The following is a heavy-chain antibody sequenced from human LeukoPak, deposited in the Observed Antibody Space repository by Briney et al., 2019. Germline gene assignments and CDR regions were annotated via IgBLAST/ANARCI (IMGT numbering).Heavy chain of an antibody. Sequence: GGSLRLSCAASGFTFDDYAMHWVRQAPGKGLEGVSGISWNSGSIGYADSVKGRFTISRDNAKNSLYLQMNSLRAEDTALYYCAKMGSGSSYAFDIWGQGTMVTVSS. J-gene: IGHJ3*02. CDR3: AKMGSGSSYAFDI. CDR2: ISWNSGSI. V-gene: IGHV3-9*01. D-gene: IGHD1-26*01. CDR1: GFTFDDYA.